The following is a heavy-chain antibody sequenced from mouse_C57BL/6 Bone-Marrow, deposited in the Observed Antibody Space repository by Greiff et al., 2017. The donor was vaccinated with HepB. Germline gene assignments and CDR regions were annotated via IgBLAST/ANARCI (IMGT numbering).Heavy chain of an antibody. D-gene: IGHD1-1*01. J-gene: IGHJ4*01. CDR3: ARRRVLLYAMDY. Sequence: VQLVESGAELARPGASVKMSCKASGYTFTSYTMHWVKQRPGQGLEWIGYINPSSGYTKYNQKFKDKASLTADKSSSTAYMQLSSLTSEDSAVYYCARRRVLLYAMDYWGQGTSATVSS. CDR2: INPSSGYT. CDR1: GYTFTSYT. V-gene: IGHV1-4*01.